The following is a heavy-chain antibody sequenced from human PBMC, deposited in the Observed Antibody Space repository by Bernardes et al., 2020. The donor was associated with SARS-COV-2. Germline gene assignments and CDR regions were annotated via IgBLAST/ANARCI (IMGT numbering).Heavy chain of an antibody. CDR1: GFTFSSYW. V-gene: IGHV3-7*01. D-gene: IGHD6-19*01. Sequence: GGSLRLSCAASGFTFSSYWMSWVRQAPGKGLEWVANIKQDGSEKYYVDSVKGRFTISRDNAKNSLYLQMNSLRAEDTAVYYCARDRGVAGNHRANWFDPWGQGTLVTVSS. CDR3: ARDRGVAGNHRANWFDP. J-gene: IGHJ5*02. CDR2: IKQDGSEK.